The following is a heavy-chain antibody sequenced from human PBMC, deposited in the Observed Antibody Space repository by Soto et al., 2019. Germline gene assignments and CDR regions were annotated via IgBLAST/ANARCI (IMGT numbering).Heavy chain of an antibody. CDR3: AREPPEYCSSTSCYSTLDV. D-gene: IGHD2-2*01. CDR1: GGTFSSYA. Sequence: GASVKVSCKASGGTFSSYAISWVRQAPGQGLEWMGGIIPIFGTANYAQKFQGRVTITADESTSTAYMELSSLRSEDTAVYYCAREPPEYCSSTSCYSTLDVWGQGTTVTVSS. CDR2: IIPIFGTA. V-gene: IGHV1-69*13. J-gene: IGHJ6*02.